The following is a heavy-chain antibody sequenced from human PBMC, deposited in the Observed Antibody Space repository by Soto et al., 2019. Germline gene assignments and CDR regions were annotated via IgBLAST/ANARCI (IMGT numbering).Heavy chain of an antibody. V-gene: IGHV2-5*01. CDR1: GFSLNTGGKG. J-gene: IGHJ5*02. D-gene: IGHD4-17*01. CDR2: IYWNDDK. CDR3: AHRGYGDYPRDNWFDP. Sequence: QITLKESGPTLVKPTQTLTLTCTFSGFSLNTGGKGVGWIRQPPGKALEWLALIYWNDDKRYSPSLKSRLTITKDTSKNQVVLTMTNMFPVDTATYYCAHRGYGDYPRDNWFDPWGQGTLVTASS.